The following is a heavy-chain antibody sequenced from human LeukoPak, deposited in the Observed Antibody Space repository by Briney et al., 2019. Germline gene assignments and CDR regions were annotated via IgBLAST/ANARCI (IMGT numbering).Heavy chain of an antibody. J-gene: IGHJ4*02. CDR2: IIPIFGTA. D-gene: IGHD2-2*01. V-gene: IGHV1-69*01. Sequence: SVKVSCRASGGTFSSYAISWVRQAPGQGLEWMGGIIPIFGTANYAQKFQGRVTITADESTSTAYMELSSLRSEDTAVYYCARDPGYCSSTSCYAFDYWGQGTLVTVSS. CDR1: GGTFSSYA. CDR3: ARDPGYCSSTSCYAFDY.